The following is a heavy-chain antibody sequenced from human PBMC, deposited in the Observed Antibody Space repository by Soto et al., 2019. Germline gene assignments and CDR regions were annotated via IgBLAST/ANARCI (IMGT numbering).Heavy chain of an antibody. CDR2: ISSDGSRT. J-gene: IGHJ4*02. CDR3: ARDKDWAFDY. V-gene: IGHV3-74*01. CDR1: ELTLSSYW. Sequence: GGSLRLSCVASELTLSSYWMHWVRQAPGKGLVWVSQISSDGSRTNYADSVKGRFTISRDNAKNTLYLQMNSLRFEDTAVYYCARDKDWAFDYWGQGTLVTVSS. D-gene: IGHD3-9*01.